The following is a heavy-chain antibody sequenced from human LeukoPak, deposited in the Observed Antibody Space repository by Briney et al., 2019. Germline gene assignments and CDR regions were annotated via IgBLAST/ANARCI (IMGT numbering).Heavy chain of an antibody. Sequence: ASVKVSCKASGGTFSSYAISWVRQAPGQGLEWMGWMNPNSGNTGYAQKFQGRVTITRNTSISTAYMELSSLRSEDTAVYYCARGHTTVATPGDMDVWGKGTTVTVSS. CDR1: GGTFSSYA. V-gene: IGHV1-8*03. CDR3: ARGHTTVATPGDMDV. J-gene: IGHJ6*03. D-gene: IGHD4-23*01. CDR2: MNPNSGNT.